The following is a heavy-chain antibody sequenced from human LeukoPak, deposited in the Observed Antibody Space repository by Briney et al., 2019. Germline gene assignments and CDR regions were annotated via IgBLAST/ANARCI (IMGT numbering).Heavy chain of an antibody. Sequence: SETLSLTCTVSGGSISSGGYYWSWIRQPPGKGLEWIGYIYHSGSTYYNPSLKSRVTISVDRSKNQFSLKLSSVTAADTAVYYCARGRLGDNFDYWGQGTLVTVSS. CDR2: IYHSGST. D-gene: IGHD3-9*01. J-gene: IGHJ4*02. CDR3: ARGRLGDNFDY. CDR1: GGSISSGGYY. V-gene: IGHV4-30-2*01.